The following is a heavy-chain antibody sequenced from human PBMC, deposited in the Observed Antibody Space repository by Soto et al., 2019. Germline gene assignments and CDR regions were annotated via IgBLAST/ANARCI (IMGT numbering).Heavy chain of an antibody. J-gene: IGHJ4*02. V-gene: IGHV1-45*02. CDR2: ITPFSGDV. CDR3: ATGGDEPGAFTWESPDH. Sequence: QMQLVQSGAEVKKTGSSVKVSCKASGHTFTYRYLHWVRQPPGQAFEWMGWITPFSGDVNYAQKFQERATITSDRPLSTAYMELSKLTSEDTAMYYCATGGDEPGAFTWESPDHWGQGTLVTVSS. D-gene: IGHD1-26*01. CDR1: GHTFTYRY.